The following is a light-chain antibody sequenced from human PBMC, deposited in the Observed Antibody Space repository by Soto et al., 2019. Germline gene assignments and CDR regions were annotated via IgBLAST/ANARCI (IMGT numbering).Light chain of an antibody. CDR1: QSVSSSS. CDR2: VAS. V-gene: IGKV3-20*01. J-gene: IGKJ1*01. Sequence: EIVLTQSPGTLSLSPGERATLSCRASQSVSSSSLAWYQQRPGQAPKLLIYVASSRATGIPDRFSGSGSGTDFTFTISRLEPEDFAVYYCQQYGSSPVTFGQGTKV. CDR3: QQYGSSPVT.